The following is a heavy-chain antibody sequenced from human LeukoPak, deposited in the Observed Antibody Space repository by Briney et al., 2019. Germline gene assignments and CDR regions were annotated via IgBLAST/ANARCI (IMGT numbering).Heavy chain of an antibody. V-gene: IGHV3-23*01. CDR2: ISGSGGRT. Sequence: GGSLRLSCAASGFTFSSYAVSWVRQAPGKGLEWVSAISGSGGRTYYADSVKGRFTISRDNSKNTLYLQMNSLRAEDTAVYYCAKDPPGYCSGGSCYRAENWFDPWGQGTLVTVSS. D-gene: IGHD2-15*01. CDR3: AKDPPGYCSGGSCYRAENWFDP. CDR1: GFTFSSYA. J-gene: IGHJ5*02.